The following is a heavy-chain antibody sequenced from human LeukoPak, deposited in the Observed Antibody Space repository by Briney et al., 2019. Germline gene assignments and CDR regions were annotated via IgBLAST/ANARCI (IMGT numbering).Heavy chain of an antibody. J-gene: IGHJ4*02. CDR2: IYPGDSDT. CDR3: TLYSSGWYIDY. Sequence: GESLKISCNGSGYSFTSYWIGWVRQMPGKGLEWMGIIYPGDSDTRYSPSFQGQVTISADKSISTAYLQWNSLKASDTAMYYCTLYSSGWYIDYWGQGTLVTVSS. CDR1: GYSFTSYW. V-gene: IGHV5-51*01. D-gene: IGHD6-19*01.